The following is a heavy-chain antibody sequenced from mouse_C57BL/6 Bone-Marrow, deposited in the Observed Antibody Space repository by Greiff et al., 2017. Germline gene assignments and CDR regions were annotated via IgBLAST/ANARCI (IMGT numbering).Heavy chain of an antibody. CDR1: GYTFTNYW. V-gene: IGHV1-63*01. CDR2: IYPGGGYT. J-gene: IGHJ3*01. CDR3: ARGVLRGGPAWFAY. Sequence: QVQLQQSGAELVRPGTSVKMSCKASGYTFTNYWIGWAKQRPGHGLEWSGDIYPGGGYTNYNEKFKGKATLTADKSSSTAYMQFSSLTSEDSAIYACARGVLRGGPAWFAYWGQGSLVTVSA.